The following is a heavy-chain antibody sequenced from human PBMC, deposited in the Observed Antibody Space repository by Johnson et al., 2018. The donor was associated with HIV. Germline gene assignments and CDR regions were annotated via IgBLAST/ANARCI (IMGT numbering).Heavy chain of an antibody. D-gene: IGHD3-9*01. J-gene: IGHJ3*02. CDR2: IGTAGDT. CDR3: AIVRVSNYDILTGYPLNAFDI. CDR1: GFTFSSYD. Sequence: VQLVESGGGLVQPGGSLRLSCAASGFTFSSYDMHWVRQATGKGLEWVSAIGTAGDTYYPGSVKGRFTISRDNAKNSLYLQMNSLRAEDTAVYYCAIVRVSNYDILTGYPLNAFDIWGQGTMVNVSS. V-gene: IGHV3-13*01.